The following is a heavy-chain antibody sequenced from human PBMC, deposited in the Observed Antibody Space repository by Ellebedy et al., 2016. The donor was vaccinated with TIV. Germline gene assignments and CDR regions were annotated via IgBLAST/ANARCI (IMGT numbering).Heavy chain of an antibody. CDR3: AKDIGEPPTYAFDI. V-gene: IGHV3-9*01. D-gene: IGHD3-10*01. Sequence: SLKISCAGSGFTFDDYAMHWVRQAPGKGLEWVSGIGWNSGSMAYADSVKGRFTISRDNAKNSLYLQMNSLRAEEPALYYCAKDIGEPPTYAFDIWGQGTMVTVSS. CDR2: IGWNSGSM. J-gene: IGHJ3*02. CDR1: GFTFDDYA.